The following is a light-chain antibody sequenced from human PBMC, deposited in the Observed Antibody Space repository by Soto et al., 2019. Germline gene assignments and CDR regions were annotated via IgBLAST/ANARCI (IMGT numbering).Light chain of an antibody. CDR1: QSISRW. J-gene: IGKJ1*01. Sequence: IQMTQSPSTLSASVGDRVTITCRASQSISRWVAWYQQKPGKAPKLLIYDASSLESGVPARFSGSGSGTEFTLTIRSLQPDDFATYYCHQYDSYWTFGQGTKVDI. V-gene: IGKV1-5*01. CDR2: DAS. CDR3: HQYDSYWT.